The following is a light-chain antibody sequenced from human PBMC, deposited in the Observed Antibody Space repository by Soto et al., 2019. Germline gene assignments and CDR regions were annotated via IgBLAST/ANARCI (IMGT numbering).Light chain of an antibody. Sequence: EIALTQSPGTLSLSPGEGTTLSCRASQSVTSNYLAWYQQKPGQAPRLLIFGASSRATGIPDKFSGSGSGTDFTLTISRLEPDDFAVYYCQHYGSQSWTFGQGTKVEIK. J-gene: IGKJ1*01. CDR2: GAS. CDR3: QHYGSQSWT. V-gene: IGKV3-20*01. CDR1: QSVTSNY.